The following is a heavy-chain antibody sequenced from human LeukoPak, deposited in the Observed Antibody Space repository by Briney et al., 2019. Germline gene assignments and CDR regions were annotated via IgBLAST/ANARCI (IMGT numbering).Heavy chain of an antibody. D-gene: IGHD3-9*01. J-gene: IGHJ6*02. V-gene: IGHV4-59*01. CDR2: IYYSGST. Sequence: SETLSLTCTVSGGSISSYYWSWIRQPPGKGLEWIGYIYYSGSTNYNPSLKSRVTISVDTSKNQFSLKLSSVTAADTAVYYCARALNYDILTTYYYYGMDVWGQGTTVTVSS. CDR3: ARALNYDILTTYYYYGMDV. CDR1: GGSISSYY.